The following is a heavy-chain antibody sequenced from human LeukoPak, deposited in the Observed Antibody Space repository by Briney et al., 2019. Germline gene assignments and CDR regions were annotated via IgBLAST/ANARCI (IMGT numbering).Heavy chain of an antibody. Sequence: GSSVKVSCKASGGTFSSYAISWVRQAPGQGLEWMGGIIPIFGTANYAQKFQGRVTITTDESTSTAYMELSSLRSEDTAVYYCASKGNLHYYDSSGYYSPRFDYWGQGTLVTVSS. V-gene: IGHV1-69*05. CDR1: GGTFSSYA. J-gene: IGHJ4*02. CDR3: ASKGNLHYYDSSGYYSPRFDY. D-gene: IGHD3-22*01. CDR2: IIPIFGTA.